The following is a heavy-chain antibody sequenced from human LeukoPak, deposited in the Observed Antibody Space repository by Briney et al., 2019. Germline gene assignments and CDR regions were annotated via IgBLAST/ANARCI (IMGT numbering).Heavy chain of an antibody. Sequence: GGSLRLSCAASGFTFSSYAMSWVRQAPGKGLEWVSAISGSGGSTYYADSVKGRFTISRDNSKNTLYLQMNSLRAEDTAVYYCAGDIVVVVAAYGEDYWGQGTLVTVSS. CDR1: GFTFSSYA. CDR3: AGDIVVVVAAYGEDY. CDR2: ISGSGGST. V-gene: IGHV3-23*01. J-gene: IGHJ4*02. D-gene: IGHD2-15*01.